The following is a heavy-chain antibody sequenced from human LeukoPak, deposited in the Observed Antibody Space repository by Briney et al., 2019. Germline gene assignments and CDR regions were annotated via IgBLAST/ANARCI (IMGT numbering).Heavy chain of an antibody. J-gene: IGHJ6*02. CDR1: GFTFSSYA. Sequence: PGGSLRLSCAASGFTFSSYAMSWVRQAPGKGLEWVSSISSSSSYIYYADSVKGRFTISRDNAKNSLYLQMNSLRAEDTAVYYCARFDSSSWLYYYYYGMDVWGQGTTVTVSS. CDR2: ISSSSSYI. D-gene: IGHD6-13*01. CDR3: ARFDSSSWLYYYYYGMDV. V-gene: IGHV3-21*01.